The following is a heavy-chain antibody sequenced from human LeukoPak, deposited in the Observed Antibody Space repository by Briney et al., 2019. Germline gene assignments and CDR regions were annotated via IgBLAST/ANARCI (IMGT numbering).Heavy chain of an antibody. CDR2: TSFDGSNK. Sequence: PGGSLRLSCAASGFTFNSNAMHWVRQAPGKGLEWVAVTSFDGSNKYFADSVKGRFAVSRDNSKNTLYLQMNSLRVGDTGVYYCARRAMQSGPDYWGQGTLVTVSS. CDR1: GFTFNSNA. D-gene: IGHD3-10*01. CDR3: ARRAMQSGPDY. J-gene: IGHJ4*02. V-gene: IGHV3-30*09.